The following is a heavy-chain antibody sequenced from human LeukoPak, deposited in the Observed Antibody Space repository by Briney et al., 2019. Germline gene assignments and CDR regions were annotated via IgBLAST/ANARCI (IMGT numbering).Heavy chain of an antibody. CDR2: MTSTNNI. CDR1: GFTFSSHS. V-gene: IGHV3-69-1*01. CDR3: ARAQTLFWEFDGFDI. Sequence: GGSLRLSCAASGFTFSSHSINWVRQAPGEGLEWIATMTSTNNIHYADSVKGRFTISRDNAENSVYLQMNSLRDEDTAVYSCARAQTLFWEFDGFDIWGRGTKVTVSS. D-gene: IGHD3-3*01. J-gene: IGHJ3*02.